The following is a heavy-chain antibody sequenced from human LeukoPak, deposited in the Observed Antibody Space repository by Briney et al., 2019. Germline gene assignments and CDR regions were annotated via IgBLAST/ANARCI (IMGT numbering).Heavy chain of an antibody. CDR2: IYHTETT. D-gene: IGHD3-10*01. CDR1: GFTFTNYW. V-gene: IGHV4-4*02. Sequence: GSLRLSCAASGFTFTNYWMSWVRQPPGKGLEWIGRIYHTETTNYNPSLKSRVTMSVDRSKNQSSLILTSVTAADTAVCYCARDDSYASGNFDYWGQGTLVTVSS. CDR3: ARDDSYASGNFDY. J-gene: IGHJ4*02.